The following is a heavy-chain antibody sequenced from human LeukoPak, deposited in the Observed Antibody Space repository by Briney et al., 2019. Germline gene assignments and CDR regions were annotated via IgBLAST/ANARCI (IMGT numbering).Heavy chain of an antibody. CDR2: IKPDGSAE. CDR3: ARANNSSWHN. CDR1: GFTFSSNW. V-gene: IGHV3-7*01. J-gene: IGHJ4*02. Sequence: GGSLRLSCATSGFTFSSNWMSWVRHAPGRGLDWVANIKPDGSAEYYAASVKGRFTVSRDNAKSSLYPQMNSLRVEDTAVYYCARANNSSWHNWGQGTLATVSS. D-gene: IGHD6-13*01.